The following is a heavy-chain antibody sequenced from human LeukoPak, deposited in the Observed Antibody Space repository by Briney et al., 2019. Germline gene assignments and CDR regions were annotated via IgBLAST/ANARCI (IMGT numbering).Heavy chain of an antibody. V-gene: IGHV1-18*01. CDR2: ISAYNGNT. Sequence: RASVKVSCKASGYTFTSYRISWVRQAPGQGLEWMGWISAYNGNTNYAQKLQGRVTMTTDTSTSTAYMELRSLRSDDTAVYYCARGFPPRRQYDSSGYYSYYFDYWGQGTLVTVSS. D-gene: IGHD3-22*01. CDR1: GYTFTSYR. J-gene: IGHJ4*02. CDR3: ARGFPPRRQYDSSGYYSYYFDY.